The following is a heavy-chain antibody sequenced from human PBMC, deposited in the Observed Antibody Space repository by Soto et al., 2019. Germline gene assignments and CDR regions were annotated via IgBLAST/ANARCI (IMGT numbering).Heavy chain of an antibody. CDR3: ARFTDSSGAFDI. J-gene: IGHJ3*02. CDR1: GGTFSSYS. CDR2: IIPIFGTA. V-gene: IGHV1-69*13. D-gene: IGHD6-25*01. Sequence: SVKVSCKASGGTFSSYSISWVLQAPGQGLEWMGGIIPIFGTANYAQKFQGRVTITADESTSTAYMELSSLRSEDTAVYYCARFTDSSGAFDIWGQGTMVTVSS.